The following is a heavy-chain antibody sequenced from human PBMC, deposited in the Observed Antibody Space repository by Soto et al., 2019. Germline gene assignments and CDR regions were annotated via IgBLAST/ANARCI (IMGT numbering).Heavy chain of an antibody. J-gene: IGHJ5*02. CDR1: GGSISSYY. V-gene: IGHV4-59*01. Sequence: QVPLQESGPGLVKPSETLSLTCTVSGGSISSYYWSWIRQPPGKGLEWIGYIYYSGSTNYNPSLKSRVTISVDTSKNQFSLKLSSVTAADTAVYYCARDGNRRSWFDPWGQGTLVTVSS. CDR3: ARDGNRRSWFDP. CDR2: IYYSGST. D-gene: IGHD2-15*01.